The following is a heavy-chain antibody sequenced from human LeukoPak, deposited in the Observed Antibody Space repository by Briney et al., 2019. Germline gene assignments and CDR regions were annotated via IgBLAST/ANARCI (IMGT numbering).Heavy chain of an antibody. CDR2: IYTSGST. CDR3: AREEYYDFWSGYYTGSPFDY. CDR1: GGSISSYY. J-gene: IGHJ4*02. Sequence: SETLSLTCTVSGGSISSYYWSWIRQPAGKGLEWIGRIYTSGSTNYNPSLKSRVTMSVDTSKNRFSLKLSSVTAADTAVYYCAREEYYDFWSGYYTGSPFDYWGQGTLVTVSS. V-gene: IGHV4-4*07. D-gene: IGHD3-3*01.